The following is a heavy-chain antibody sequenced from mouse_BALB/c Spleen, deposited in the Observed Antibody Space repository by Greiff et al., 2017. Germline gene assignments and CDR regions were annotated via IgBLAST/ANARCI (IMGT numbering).Heavy chain of an antibody. CDR2: ISSGSSTI. D-gene: IGHD2-2*01. CDR1: GFTFSSFG. Sequence: EVKLMESGGGLVKPGGSLKLSCAASGFTFSSFGMHWVRQAPEKGLEWVAYISSGSSTIYYADTVKGRFTISRDNPKNTLFLQMTSLRSEDTAMYYCAKSGLRRPYWYFDVWGAGTTVTVSS. V-gene: IGHV5-17*02. J-gene: IGHJ1*01. CDR3: AKSGLRRPYWYFDV.